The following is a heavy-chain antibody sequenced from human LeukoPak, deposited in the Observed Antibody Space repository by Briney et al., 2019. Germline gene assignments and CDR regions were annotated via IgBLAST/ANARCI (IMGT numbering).Heavy chain of an antibody. CDR2: IKQDGSET. CDR1: GFTFSSYW. Sequence: GGSLRLSCEASGFTFSSYWMSWVRQAPGKGLEWVADIKQDGSETYYVDSVKGRFTISRDNAKNSLYLQMNSLRAEDTAVYYCARAVNVGALDYWGQGTLVTVSS. D-gene: IGHD1-26*01. CDR3: ARAVNVGALDY. J-gene: IGHJ4*02. V-gene: IGHV3-7*03.